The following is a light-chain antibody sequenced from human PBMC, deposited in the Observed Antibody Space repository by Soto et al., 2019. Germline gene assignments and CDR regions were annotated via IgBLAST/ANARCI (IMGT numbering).Light chain of an antibody. CDR1: SSDIGAYNY. V-gene: IGLV2-14*01. CDR2: GVT. CDR3: FSHRSGDSHV. J-gene: IGLJ1*01. Sequence: QSALTQPASVSRSPGQSITISCTGTSSDIGAYNYVSWYQQYPGKAPKLMIYGVTNRPSGVSNRFSGSKTGNTASLTISGLQAEDEADYYCFSHRSGDSHVFGTGTKVTVL.